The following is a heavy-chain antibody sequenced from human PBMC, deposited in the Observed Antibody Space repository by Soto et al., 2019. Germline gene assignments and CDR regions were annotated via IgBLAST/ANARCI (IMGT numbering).Heavy chain of an antibody. V-gene: IGHV3-74*01. CDR2: IDNAGTDS. CDR3: ARGWFGPDV. J-gene: IGHJ6*04. Sequence: EVQLVESGGGLVQPGGSLRLSCAASGFTLSGRSMHWVGQAPGKGLVWVSGIDNAGTDSTYADSVKGRFTSSRDNAKNMLYLQMNRLRVEDTAVYYCARGWFGPDVWGKGTTVTVSS. D-gene: IGHD3-10*01. CDR1: GFTLSGRS.